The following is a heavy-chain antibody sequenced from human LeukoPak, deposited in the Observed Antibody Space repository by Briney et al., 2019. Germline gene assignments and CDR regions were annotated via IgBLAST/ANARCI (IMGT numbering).Heavy chain of an antibody. CDR3: ARGATVWARMDV. J-gene: IGHJ6*02. CDR1: GFTFSDYY. D-gene: IGHD4-17*01. CDR2: ISSSGSTI. V-gene: IGHV3-11*04. Sequence: GGSLRLSCVASGFTFSDYYMSWIRQAPGKGLEWVSYISSSGSTIYYAGSVKGRFTVSRDNAKNSLHLQMNSLRAEDTAVYYCARGATVWARMDVWGHGTKVTVSS.